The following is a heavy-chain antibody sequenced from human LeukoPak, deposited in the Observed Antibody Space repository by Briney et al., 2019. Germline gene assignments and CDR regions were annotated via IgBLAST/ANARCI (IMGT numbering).Heavy chain of an antibody. CDR3: VAGEEK. CDR1: GFTFNNYW. J-gene: IGHJ4*02. Sequence: GGSLRLSCVASGFTFNNYWMNWVRQAPGKGLEWVAMIKQDGNEKYYVDSVKGRFTISRDNAKNSLYLQMNSLRAEDTAVYYCVAGEEKWGQGTLVTVSS. V-gene: IGHV3-7*02. CDR2: IKQDGNEK. D-gene: IGHD6-19*01.